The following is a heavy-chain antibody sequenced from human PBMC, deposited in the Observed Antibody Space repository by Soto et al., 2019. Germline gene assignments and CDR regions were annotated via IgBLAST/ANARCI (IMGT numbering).Heavy chain of an antibody. J-gene: IGHJ6*02. CDR3: ARDGSSSWPNYYYYYGMDV. CDR1: GGTFSSYA. D-gene: IGHD6-13*01. CDR2: IIPIFGTA. V-gene: IGHV1-69*13. Sequence: SVKVSCKASGGTFSSYAISWVRQAPGQGLEWMGGIIPIFGTANYAQKFQGRVTITADESTSTAYMELSSLRSEDTAVYYCARDGSSSWPNYYYYYGMDVWGQGTTVTVSS.